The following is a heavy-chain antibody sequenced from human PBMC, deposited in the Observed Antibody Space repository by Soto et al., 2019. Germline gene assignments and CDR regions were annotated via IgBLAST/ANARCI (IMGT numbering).Heavy chain of an antibody. CDR1: GFTFSSYG. J-gene: IGHJ4*02. Sequence: QVQLVESGGGVVQPGRSLRLSCAASGFTFSSYGMHWVRQAPGKGMEWVAVISYDGSNKYYADSVKGRFTISRDNSKNTLYLQMNSLRAEDTAVYYCAKTAPEYSSSGGFDYWGQGTLVTVSS. CDR2: ISYDGSNK. V-gene: IGHV3-30*18. CDR3: AKTAPEYSSSGGFDY. D-gene: IGHD6-6*01.